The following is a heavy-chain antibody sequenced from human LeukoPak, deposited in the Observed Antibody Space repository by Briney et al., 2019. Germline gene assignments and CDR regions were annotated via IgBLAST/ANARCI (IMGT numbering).Heavy chain of an antibody. CDR3: ASTKPSYGDPDVRFDY. J-gene: IGHJ4*02. D-gene: IGHD4-17*01. V-gene: IGHV3-74*01. CDR1: GFTFSSYW. Sequence: GGSLRLSCAASGFTFSSYWMHWVRQAPGKGLVWVSRINSGGSSTSYADSVKGRFTISRDNAKNTLYLQMNSLRAEDTAVYYCASTKPSYGDPDVRFDYWGQGTLVTVSS. CDR2: INSGGSST.